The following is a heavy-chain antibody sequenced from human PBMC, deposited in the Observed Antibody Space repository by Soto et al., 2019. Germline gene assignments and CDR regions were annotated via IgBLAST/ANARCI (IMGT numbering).Heavy chain of an antibody. CDR2: IIPILGIA. CDR3: ARDGDWTRRIDYYIDV. D-gene: IGHD2-21*02. Sequence: GASVKVSCKASGGTFSSYTISWVRQAPGQGLEWMGRIIPILGIANYAQKFQGRVTITADKSTSTAYMELSSLRSEDTAVYYCARDGDWTRRIDYYIDVWGKGTTVTVSS. V-gene: IGHV1-69*04. CDR1: GGTFSSYT. J-gene: IGHJ6*03.